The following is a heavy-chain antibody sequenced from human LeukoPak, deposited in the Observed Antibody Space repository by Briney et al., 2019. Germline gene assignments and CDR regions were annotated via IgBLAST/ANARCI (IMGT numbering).Heavy chain of an antibody. J-gene: IGHJ4*02. Sequence: PGGSLRLSRAASGFTFSSYAMSWVRQAPGKGLEWVSAISGSGGSTYYADSVKGRFTISRDNSKNTLYLQMNSLRAEDTAVYYCAKDRGARSITMIVVVIRTFDYWGQGTLVTVSS. CDR3: AKDRGARSITMIVVVIRTFDY. CDR1: GFTFSSYA. CDR2: ISGSGGST. V-gene: IGHV3-23*01. D-gene: IGHD3-22*01.